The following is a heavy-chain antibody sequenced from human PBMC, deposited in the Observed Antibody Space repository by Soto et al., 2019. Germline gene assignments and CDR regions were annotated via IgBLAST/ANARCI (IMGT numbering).Heavy chain of an antibody. CDR1: GGSISSGGYS. Sequence: SETLSLTCAVSGGSISSGGYSWNWIRQPPGKGLEWIGYIFHSGSTYYNPSLKSRVTISVDKSKNQFSLKLSSVTAADTAVYYCARAGDTVIVHFDYWGQGTLVTISS. J-gene: IGHJ4*02. CDR3: ARAGDTVIVHFDY. D-gene: IGHD5-18*01. CDR2: IFHSGST. V-gene: IGHV4-30-2*01.